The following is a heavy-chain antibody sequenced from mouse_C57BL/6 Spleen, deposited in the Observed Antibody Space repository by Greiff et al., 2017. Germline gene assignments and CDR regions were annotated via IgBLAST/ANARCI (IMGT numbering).Heavy chain of an antibody. CDR3: ARPYGNYYFDY. CDR2: IYPGDGDT. V-gene: IGHV1-82*01. Sequence: VQLQQSGPELVKPGASVKISCKASGYAFSSSWMNWVKQRPGKGLEWIGRIYPGDGDTNYNGKFKGKATLTADKSSSTAYMHLSSLTSEDSAVYFCARPYGNYYFDYWGKGTTLTVSS. D-gene: IGHD2-1*01. J-gene: IGHJ2*01. CDR1: GYAFSSSW.